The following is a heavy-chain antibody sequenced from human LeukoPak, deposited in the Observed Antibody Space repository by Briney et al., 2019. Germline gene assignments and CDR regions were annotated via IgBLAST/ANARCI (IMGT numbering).Heavy chain of an antibody. D-gene: IGHD3-22*01. V-gene: IGHV4-39*01. Sequence: SETLSLTCTVSGGSISSGSYYWGWIRQPPGKGLEWIGSIYYSGSTYYNPSLKSRVTISVDTSKNQFSLKLSSVTAADTAVYYCARIRITMIVVVKTNWYFDLWGRGTLVTVSS. CDR3: ARIRITMIVVVKTNWYFDL. CDR1: GGSISSGSYY. J-gene: IGHJ2*01. CDR2: IYYSGST.